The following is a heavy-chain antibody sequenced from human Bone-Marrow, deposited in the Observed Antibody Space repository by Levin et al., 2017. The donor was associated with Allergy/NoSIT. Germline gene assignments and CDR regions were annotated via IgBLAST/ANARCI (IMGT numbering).Heavy chain of an antibody. CDR3: ARMASGGGYYYYMDV. Sequence: GESLKISCAASGFTLSSYDMKWVRQAPGKGLEWVSSLSSSGSYTFYADSVKGRFTISRDSAKNSLYLQITSLRAEDTAVYYCARMASGGGYYYYMDVWGKGTAVTVSS. V-gene: IGHV3-21*06. D-gene: IGHD3-16*01. J-gene: IGHJ6*03. CDR1: GFTLSSYD. CDR2: LSSSGSYT.